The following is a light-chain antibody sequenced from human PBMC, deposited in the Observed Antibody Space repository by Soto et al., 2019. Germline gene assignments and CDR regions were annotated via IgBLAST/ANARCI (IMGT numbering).Light chain of an antibody. CDR1: QSISNW. J-gene: IGKJ1*01. CDR2: LAS. Sequence: DIHMTQSPSTLSASVGDIFSITCRASQSISNWLAWYQQKPGKAPKLLIYLASSLESGVPSRFSGSGSGTEFTLTISNLQPHDFATYYCQQSNTYSWTFGQGTKVDIK. CDR3: QQSNTYSWT. V-gene: IGKV1-5*03.